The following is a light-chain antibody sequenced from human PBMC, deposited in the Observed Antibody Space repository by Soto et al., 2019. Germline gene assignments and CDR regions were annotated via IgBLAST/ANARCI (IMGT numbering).Light chain of an antibody. CDR3: QLYNSYSPWT. V-gene: IGKV1-5*03. Sequence: DIQMTQSPSTLSASVGDRVTITCRASQSISYWLAWYQQKPGKAPKLLIYKASNLESGVPSRFSGSGSGTEFTLTISSLQPDDFATYYCQLYNSYSPWTFGQGPKVDIK. J-gene: IGKJ1*01. CDR2: KAS. CDR1: QSISYW.